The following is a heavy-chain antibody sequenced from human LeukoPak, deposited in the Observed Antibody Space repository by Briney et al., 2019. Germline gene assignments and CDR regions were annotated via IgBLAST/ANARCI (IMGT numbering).Heavy chain of an antibody. D-gene: IGHD6-13*01. CDR2: ISTSTGDT. Sequence: EASVKVSCKTSGYSFILYGISWVRQAPGQGPEWMGWISTSTGDTKYTQKFQGRVTLTTDTSTSTAYMELSSLRSDDTAVYYCARDRLQRPYSSSSDDYYYMDVWGKGTTVTVSS. CDR1: GYSFILYG. CDR3: ARDRLQRPYSSSSDDYYYMDV. J-gene: IGHJ6*03. V-gene: IGHV1-18*01.